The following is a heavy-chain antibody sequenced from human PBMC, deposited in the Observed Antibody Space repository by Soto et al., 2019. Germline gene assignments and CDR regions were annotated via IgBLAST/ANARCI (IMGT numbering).Heavy chain of an antibody. V-gene: IGHV3-48*01. J-gene: IGHJ3*02. CDR1: GFTLGPYS. CDR2: ISSSSHMM. CDR3: TREGSFDI. Sequence: GGSLRLACAASGFTLGPYSMNWVRQAPGKGLEWISYISSSSHMMYYADSVKGRFTVSRDNAKKSLYLRMNSLRAEDTAVYYCTREGSFDIWGQGTMVTVSS.